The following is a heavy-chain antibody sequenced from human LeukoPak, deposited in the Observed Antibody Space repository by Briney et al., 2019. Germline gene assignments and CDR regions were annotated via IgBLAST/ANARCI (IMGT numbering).Heavy chain of an antibody. CDR1: GYTFTSYY. J-gene: IGHJ3*02. Sequence: ASVKVSCKASGYTFTSYYMHWVRQAPGQGLEWMGIINPSGGGTSYAQKFQGRVTMTRDTSTSTVYMELSSLRSEDTAVYYCARDGVHMTTVTENAFDIWGQGTMVTVSS. CDR3: ARDGVHMTTVTENAFDI. CDR2: INPSGGGT. V-gene: IGHV1-46*01. D-gene: IGHD4-17*01.